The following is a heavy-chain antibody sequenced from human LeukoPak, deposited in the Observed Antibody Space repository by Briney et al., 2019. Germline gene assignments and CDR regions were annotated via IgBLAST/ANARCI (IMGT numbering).Heavy chain of an antibody. Sequence: SETLSLTCAVYGGSFSGYYWSWIRQPPGKGLEWIGEINHSGSTNYNPSLKSRVTISVDTSKNQFSLKLSSVTAADTAVYYCARGWWELRAFDIWGQGTMVTVSS. CDR3: ARGWWELRAFDI. D-gene: IGHD1-26*01. CDR2: INHSGST. CDR1: GGSFSGYY. V-gene: IGHV4-34*01. J-gene: IGHJ3*02.